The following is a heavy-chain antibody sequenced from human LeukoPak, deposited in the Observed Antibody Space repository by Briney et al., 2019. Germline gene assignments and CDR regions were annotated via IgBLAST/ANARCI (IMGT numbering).Heavy chain of an antibody. CDR2: ISAYNGKT. CDR1: GYTFTSFY. Sequence: ASVKVSCKASGYTFTSFYFTWVRQAPGQGLEWLGWISAYNGKTDYAQKVQGRVIMTTETSTSTASMELRSLTYDDTAVYWCARAVSDWPPYIDYWGQGTLVTVSS. J-gene: IGHJ4*02. CDR3: ARAVSDWPPYIDY. V-gene: IGHV1-18*01. D-gene: IGHD3-9*01.